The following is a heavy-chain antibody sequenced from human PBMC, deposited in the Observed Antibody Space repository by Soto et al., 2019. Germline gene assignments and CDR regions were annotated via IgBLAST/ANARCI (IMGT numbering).Heavy chain of an antibody. J-gene: IGHJ3*01. CDR1: VFTFSNYA. D-gene: IGHD1-1*01. Sequence: XGSLRLSCASSVFTFSNYAMNCVRQSPRKGLEWVSVISTGGGGAYYADSVQGRFTISRDNSKNTLFLQMNSLRDEDTAIYCCVREGPGSFDFWGRVTMGSVS. CDR2: ISTGGGGA. V-gene: IGHV3-23*01. CDR3: VREGPGSFDF.